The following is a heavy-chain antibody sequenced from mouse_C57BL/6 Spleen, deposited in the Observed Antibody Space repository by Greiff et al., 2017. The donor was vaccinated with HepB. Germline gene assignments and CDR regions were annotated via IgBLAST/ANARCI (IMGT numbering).Heavy chain of an antibody. CDR2: IYPRSGNT. Sequence: VKLQESGAELARPGASVKLSCKASGYTFTSYGISWVKQRTGQGLEWIGEIYPRSGNTYYNEKFKGKATLTADKSSSTAYMELRSLTSEDSAVYFCARSETYSNYAYFDYWGQGTTLTVSS. V-gene: IGHV1-81*01. CDR1: GYTFTSYG. J-gene: IGHJ2*01. CDR3: ARSETYSNYAYFDY. D-gene: IGHD2-5*01.